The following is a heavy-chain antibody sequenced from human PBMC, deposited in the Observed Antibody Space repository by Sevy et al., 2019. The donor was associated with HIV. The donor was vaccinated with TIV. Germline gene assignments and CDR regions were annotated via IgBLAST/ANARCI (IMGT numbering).Heavy chain of an antibody. V-gene: IGHV3-74*01. CDR1: GFTFSNFW. D-gene: IGHD3-9*01. J-gene: IGHJ4*02. CDR3: AGQERYIDR. Sequence: GGSLRLSCAASGFTFSNFWMHWVRQAPGKGLVWLSRISNDGRRASYADSLKGRFTITRDNAKNTAYLQINRLRAEATAIYYCAGQERYIDRWGQGILVTVSS. CDR2: ISNDGRRA.